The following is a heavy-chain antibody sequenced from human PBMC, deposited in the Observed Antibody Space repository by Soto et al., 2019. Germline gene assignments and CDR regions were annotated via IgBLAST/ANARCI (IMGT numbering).Heavy chain of an antibody. CDR3: ARHFHAAFNYDILTGPFDY. V-gene: IGHV4-31*03. CDR1: GGSISSGGYY. D-gene: IGHD3-9*01. CDR2: IYYSGST. Sequence: SETLSLTCTVSGGSISSGGYYWSWIRQHPGKGLEWIGYIYYSGSTYYNPSLKSRVTISVDTSKNQFSLKLSPVTAADTAVYYCARHFHAAFNYDILTGPFDYWGQGTLVTVSS. J-gene: IGHJ4*02.